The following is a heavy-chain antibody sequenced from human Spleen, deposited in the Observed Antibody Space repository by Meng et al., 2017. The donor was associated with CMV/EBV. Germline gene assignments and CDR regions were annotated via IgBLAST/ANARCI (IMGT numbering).Heavy chain of an antibody. V-gene: IGHV3-30*02. Sequence: GESLKISCAASGFTFFSYGMHWVRQAPGKGLEWVAFIRYDGSNKYYADSVKGRFTISRDNSKSTLYLQMNSLRPEDTAVYYCAKGPYGYGEEDYYYYGMDVWGQGTTVTVSS. CDR2: IRYDGSNK. CDR3: AKGPYGYGEEDYYYYGMDV. J-gene: IGHJ6*02. CDR1: GFTFFSYG. D-gene: IGHD5-18*01.